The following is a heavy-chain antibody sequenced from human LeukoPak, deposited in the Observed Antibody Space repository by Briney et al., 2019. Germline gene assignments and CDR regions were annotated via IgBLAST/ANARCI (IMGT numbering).Heavy chain of an antibody. J-gene: IGHJ3*02. Sequence: ASVKVSCKASGYTFTGYYMHWVRQAPGQGLEWMGWINPNSGGTNYAQKFQGRVTMTRDTSISTAYMELRSLRSDDTAVYYCARDRTNDAFDIWGQGTMVTVSS. CDR2: INPNSGGT. V-gene: IGHV1-2*02. CDR3: ARDRTNDAFDI. D-gene: IGHD2-2*01. CDR1: GYTFTGYY.